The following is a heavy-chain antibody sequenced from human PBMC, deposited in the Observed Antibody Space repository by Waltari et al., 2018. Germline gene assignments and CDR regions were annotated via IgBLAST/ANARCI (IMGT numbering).Heavy chain of an antibody. V-gene: IGHV3-7*01. J-gene: IGHJ4*02. CDR1: GFTFSSSW. D-gene: IGHD6-19*01. CDR3: ARPYASGWYINFDY. Sequence: EVQLVESGGGLVQPGGSLRLSVAASGFTFSSSWTSWVRQAPGKGLGWVANIKQDGSENYYVDSVKGRFTFSRDNAKNSLYLQMNSLRAEDTAVYYCARPYASGWYINFDYWGQGTLVTVSS. CDR2: IKQDGSEN.